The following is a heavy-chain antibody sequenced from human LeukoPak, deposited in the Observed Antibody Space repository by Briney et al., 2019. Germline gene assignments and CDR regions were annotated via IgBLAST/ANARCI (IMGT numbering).Heavy chain of an antibody. CDR3: AKGGGDGYNSAARIFDY. Sequence: GGSLRLSCAASGFTFSSYGMHWVRQVPGKGLEWVAVISYDGSNKYYADSVKGRFTISRDNSKNTLYLQMNSLRAEDTAVYYCAKGGGDGYNSAARIFDYWGQGTLVTVSS. CDR2: ISYDGSNK. V-gene: IGHV3-30*18. D-gene: IGHD5-24*01. J-gene: IGHJ4*02. CDR1: GFTFSSYG.